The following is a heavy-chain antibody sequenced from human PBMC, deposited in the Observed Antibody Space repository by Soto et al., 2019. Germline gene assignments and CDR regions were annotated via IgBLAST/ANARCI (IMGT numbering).Heavy chain of an antibody. CDR2: ISAYNGNT. CDR3: ARDPRTDYYDSSGTLGP. CDR1: GYTFTSYG. V-gene: IGHV1-18*04. Sequence: GASVKVSCKASGYTFTSYGISCVRQAPGQVLEWMGWISAYNGNTNYAQKLQGRVTMTTDTSTSTAYMELRSLRSDDTAVYYCARDPRTDYYDSSGTLGPWGQGTLVTVSS. D-gene: IGHD3-22*01. J-gene: IGHJ5*02.